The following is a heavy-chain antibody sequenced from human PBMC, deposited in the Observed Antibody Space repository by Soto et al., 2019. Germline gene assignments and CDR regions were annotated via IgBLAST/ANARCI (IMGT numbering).Heavy chain of an antibody. D-gene: IGHD3-22*01. J-gene: IGHJ4*02. Sequence: EVQLLESGGGLVQPGGSLRLSCAASGFTFSSYAMSWVRQAPGKGLEWVSAISGSGGSTYYADSVKGRFTISRDNSKNSLYLQMNSLRAEDTAVYYCAKAYYDSSGYPVQSWGQGTLVTVSS. CDR2: ISGSGGST. V-gene: IGHV3-23*01. CDR3: AKAYYDSSGYPVQS. CDR1: GFTFSSYA.